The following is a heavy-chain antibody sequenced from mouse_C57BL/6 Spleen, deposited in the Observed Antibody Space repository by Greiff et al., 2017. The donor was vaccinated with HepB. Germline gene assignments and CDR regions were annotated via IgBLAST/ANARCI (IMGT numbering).Heavy chain of an antibody. CDR1: GYAFSSYW. CDR2: IYPGDGDT. Sequence: VQLQQSGAELVKPGASVKISCKASGYAFSSYWMNWVKQRPGKGLEWIGQIYPGDGDTNYNGKFKGKATLTADKSSSTADMQLSSLTSEDSAVYFCARGGYSTFYAMDYWGQGTAVTVSS. CDR3: ARGGYSTFYAMDY. V-gene: IGHV1-80*01. J-gene: IGHJ4*01. D-gene: IGHD2-3*01.